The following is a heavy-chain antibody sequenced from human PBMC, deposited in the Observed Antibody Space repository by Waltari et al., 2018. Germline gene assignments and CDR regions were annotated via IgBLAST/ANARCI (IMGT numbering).Heavy chain of an antibody. Sequence: QVQLQESGPGLVTSSETLSLTCTVSGESLSSSDCWTWVRQSPGKGLEWIGEISHSGDTDYHPSLKGRVTISADRSRNQFSLNLNSVTAADTAVYYCARARYFGLLFAWFDPWGQGTLVTVSS. D-gene: IGHD2-21*02. V-gene: IGHV4-4*02. CDR1: GESLSSSDC. J-gene: IGHJ5*02. CDR2: ISHSGDT. CDR3: ARARYFGLLFAWFDP.